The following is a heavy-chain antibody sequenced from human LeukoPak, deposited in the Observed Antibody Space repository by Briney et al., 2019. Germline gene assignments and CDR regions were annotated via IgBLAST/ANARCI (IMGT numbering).Heavy chain of an antibody. CDR2: SDPEDGET. Sequence: ASVKVSCKVSGYTLTELSMHWVRQAPGKGLEWMGGSDPEDGETIYAQKFQGRVTMTEDTSTDTAYMELSSLRSEDTAVYYCATNHYYYYYMDVWGKGTTVTVSS. CDR1: GYTLTELS. J-gene: IGHJ6*03. V-gene: IGHV1-24*01. CDR3: ATNHYYYYYMDV.